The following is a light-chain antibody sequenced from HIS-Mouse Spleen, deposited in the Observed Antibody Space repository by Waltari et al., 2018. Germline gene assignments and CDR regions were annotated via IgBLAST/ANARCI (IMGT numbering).Light chain of an antibody. CDR3: QQFNSYPYST. CDR1: QRISSA. CDR2: DAS. J-gene: IGKJ4*01. V-gene: IGKV1-13*02. Sequence: AIQLTQSPSSLSASVGDRVTITCRASQRISSALAWYQQKPGKAPKLLIYDASSLESGVPSRFSGSGSGTDFTLTISSLQPEDFATYYCQQFNSYPYSTFGGGTKVEIK.